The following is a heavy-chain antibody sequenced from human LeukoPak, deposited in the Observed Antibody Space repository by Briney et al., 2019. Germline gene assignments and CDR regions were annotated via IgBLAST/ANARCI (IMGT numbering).Heavy chain of an antibody. CDR2: INPNSGGT. D-gene: IGHD4-23*01. CDR3: ARDDGGKRNAFDI. V-gene: IGHV1-2*02. J-gene: IGHJ3*02. Sequence: GASVKVSCKASGYTFTGYYMHWVRQAPGQGLEWMGWINPNSGGTNYAQKFQGRVTMTRDTSISTAYMELSRLRSDDTAVYYCARDDGGKRNAFDIWGQGTMVTVSS. CDR1: GYTFTGYY.